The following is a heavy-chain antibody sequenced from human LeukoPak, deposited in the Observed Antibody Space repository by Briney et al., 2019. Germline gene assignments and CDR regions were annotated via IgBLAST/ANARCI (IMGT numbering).Heavy chain of an antibody. V-gene: IGHV4-59*08. Sequence: SETLSLTCTVSGGSISSYYWSWIRQPAGKGLEWIGYIYYSGSTNYNPSLKSRVTISVDTSKNQFSLKLSSVTAADTAVYYCAAYSGSYRDAFDIWGQGTMVTVSS. J-gene: IGHJ3*02. CDR1: GGSISSYY. CDR2: IYYSGST. CDR3: AAYSGSYRDAFDI. D-gene: IGHD1-26*01.